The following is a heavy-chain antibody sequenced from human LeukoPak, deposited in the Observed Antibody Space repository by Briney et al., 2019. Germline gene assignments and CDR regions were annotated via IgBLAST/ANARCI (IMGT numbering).Heavy chain of an antibody. D-gene: IGHD3-3*01. Sequence: GGSLRLSCAASGFTFSSYAMHWVRQAPGKGLEWVAVISYDGSNKYYADSVKGRFTISRDNSKNTLYLQMNSLRAEDTAVYYCAKVTEDYSDFWSSFYFYFDSWGQGTLVTVSS. J-gene: IGHJ4*02. CDR2: ISYDGSNK. V-gene: IGHV3-30-3*01. CDR3: AKVTEDYSDFWSSFYFYFDS. CDR1: GFTFSSYA.